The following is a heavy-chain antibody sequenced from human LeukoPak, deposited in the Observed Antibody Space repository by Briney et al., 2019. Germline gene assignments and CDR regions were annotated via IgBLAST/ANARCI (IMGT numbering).Heavy chain of an antibody. CDR3: VKEGEGSISH. D-gene: IGHD3-16*01. CDR2: LYHTGST. V-gene: IGHV4-39*07. CDR1: GGSISSRSYY. J-gene: IGHJ4*02. Sequence: SETLSLTCTVSGGSISSRSYYWGWIRQPPGKGLEWIGSLYHTGSTYYNPSLKSRVIISVDMSKNQFSLKLNSMTAADTAVYYCVKEGEGSISHWGQGTLVTVSS.